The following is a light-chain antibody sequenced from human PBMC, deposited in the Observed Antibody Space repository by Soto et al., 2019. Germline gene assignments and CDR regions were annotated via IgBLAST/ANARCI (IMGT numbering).Light chain of an antibody. CDR3: QQRSDWPLT. J-gene: IGKJ5*01. Sequence: EIVLTQSPATLSLSPGERATLSCRASQGVTSYLAWYQQKPGQAPRLLIYDVSNRASGIPARFSGSGSETDFTLTISSLEPEDFAVYYCQQRSDWPLTFGQGTRLEI. V-gene: IGKV3-11*01. CDR2: DVS. CDR1: QGVTSY.